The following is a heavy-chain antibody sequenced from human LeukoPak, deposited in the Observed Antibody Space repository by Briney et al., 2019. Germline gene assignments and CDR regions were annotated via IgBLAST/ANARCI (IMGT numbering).Heavy chain of an antibody. D-gene: IGHD2-2*01. CDR1: GFTFTSYG. V-gene: IGHV3-21*04. J-gene: IGHJ2*01. CDR2: ISNTGGYI. Sequence: GGSLRLSCAASGFTFTSYGMNWVRQAPGKGLEWVSSISNTGGYIYYADSVKGRFTISRDNAKNSLYLQLNSLRAEDMAVYYCARDTSGYCSTSRCYGSWYFDLWGRGTLVTVSS. CDR3: ARDTSGYCSTSRCYGSWYFDL.